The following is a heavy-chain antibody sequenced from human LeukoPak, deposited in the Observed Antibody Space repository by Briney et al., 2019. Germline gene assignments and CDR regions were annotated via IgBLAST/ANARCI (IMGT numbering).Heavy chain of an antibody. D-gene: IGHD2-15*01. CDR3: ASQYRLGYCSGGSCYAGRFDY. CDR1: GGTFSSYA. V-gene: IGHV1-69*04. CDR2: IIPILGIA. J-gene: IGHJ4*02. Sequence: GASVKVYCKASGGTFSSYAISWVRQAPGQGLEWMGRIIPILGIANYAQKFQGRVTITADKSTSTAYMGLSSLRSEDTAVYYCASQYRLGYCSGGSCYAGRFDYWGQGTLVTVSS.